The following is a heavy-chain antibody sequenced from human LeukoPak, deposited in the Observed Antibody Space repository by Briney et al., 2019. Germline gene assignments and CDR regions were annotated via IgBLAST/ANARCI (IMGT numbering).Heavy chain of an antibody. V-gene: IGHV1-69*05. CDR3: ARGWVGLSPFDY. Sequence: GASVKVSCKASGGTFSSYAISWVRQAPGQGLEWMGGIIPIFGTANYAQKFQGRVTITTDESTTTVYMKLSSLRSEDTAVYYCARGWVGLSPFDYWGQGTLVTVSS. D-gene: IGHD3-10*01. J-gene: IGHJ4*02. CDR2: IIPIFGTA. CDR1: GGTFSSYA.